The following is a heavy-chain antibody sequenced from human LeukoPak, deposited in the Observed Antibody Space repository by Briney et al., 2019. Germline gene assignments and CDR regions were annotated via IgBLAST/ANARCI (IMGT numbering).Heavy chain of an antibody. V-gene: IGHV1-2*02. CDR2: INPNSGGT. CDR3: AIGDFWSGWGYFDY. Sequence: ASVKVSCKASGYTFTGYYMHWVRQAPGQGLEWMGWINPNSGGTNYAQKFQGRVTKTRDTSISPAYMELSRMRSADTAVYYCAIGDFWSGWGYFDYWGQGTLVTVSS. J-gene: IGHJ4*02. CDR1: GYTFTGYY. D-gene: IGHD3-3*01.